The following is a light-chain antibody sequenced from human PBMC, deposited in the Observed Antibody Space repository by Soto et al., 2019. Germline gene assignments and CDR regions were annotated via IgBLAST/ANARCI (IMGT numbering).Light chain of an antibody. V-gene: IGLV2-14*01. CDR1: SSDVGGYNY. CDR2: EVS. CDR3: SSYTSGNTPYV. Sequence: QSVLTQPASVSGSDGQSITISCTGTSSDVGGYNYVSWYRQHPGNAPKLMIYEVSNRPSGVSNRLSGSKSGNTASLTISGLQAEDEADYYCSSYTSGNTPYVFGTGNKV. J-gene: IGLJ1*01.